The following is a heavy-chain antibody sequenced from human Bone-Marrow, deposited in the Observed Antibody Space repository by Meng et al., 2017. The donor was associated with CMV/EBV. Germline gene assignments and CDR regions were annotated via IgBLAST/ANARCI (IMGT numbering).Heavy chain of an antibody. CDR2: VNPNSGNT. V-gene: IGHV1-8*03. J-gene: IGHJ4*02. D-gene: IGHD6-19*01. Sequence: ASVKVSRKASGYTFISYDINWVRQATGQGLEWMGWVNPNSGNTGHAQKFQGRVTITRDTSISTAYMELSSLRSEDTAVYYCARAAPGGNGWSTYVDYWGQGNLVTVSS. CDR1: GYTFISYD. CDR3: ARAAPGGNGWSTYVDY.